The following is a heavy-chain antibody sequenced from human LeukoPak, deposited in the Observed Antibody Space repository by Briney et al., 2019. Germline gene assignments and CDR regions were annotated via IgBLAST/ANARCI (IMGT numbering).Heavy chain of an antibody. CDR1: GLSFGDYA. Sequence: SGGSLRLSCTSSGLSFGDYAMNWVRQAPGKGLEWVSIIRSKAYGATTDYAASVKGRFSISRDDSKGIAYLQMNSLKTEDTAVYWCTKGLLAYHDAFDIWGQGTKVTVSS. CDR3: TKGLLAYHDAFDI. CDR2: IRSKAYGATT. V-gene: IGHV3-49*04. J-gene: IGHJ3*02. D-gene: IGHD2-21*02.